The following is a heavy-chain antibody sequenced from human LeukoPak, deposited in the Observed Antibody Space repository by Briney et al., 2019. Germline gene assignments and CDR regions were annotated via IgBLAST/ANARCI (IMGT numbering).Heavy chain of an antibody. D-gene: IGHD6-13*01. CDR2: IYSGGTT. V-gene: IGHV3-66*01. CDR3: ASLYSSSWYRLGEYFQH. Sequence: GGSLRLSCAASGFTVSTNYMSWVRQAPGKGLEWVSVIYSGGTTYYADSVKGRFTISRDNSKNTVYLQMNSLRVEDTAVYYCASLYSSSWYRLGEYFQHWGQGTLVTVSS. J-gene: IGHJ1*01. CDR1: GFTVSTNY.